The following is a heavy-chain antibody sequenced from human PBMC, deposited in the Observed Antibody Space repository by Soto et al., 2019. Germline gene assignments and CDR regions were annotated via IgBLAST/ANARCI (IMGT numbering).Heavy chain of an antibody. CDR1: GYTFTSYY. D-gene: IGHD7-27*01. Sequence: ASVKVSCKASGYTFTSYYMHWVRQAPGQGLEWMGIINPSGGSTSYAQKFQGRVTMTRDTSTSTVYMELSSLRSEDTAVYYCARDQSAGLGKGMPWFDPWGQGTLVTVSS. V-gene: IGHV1-46*01. CDR3: ARDQSAGLGKGMPWFDP. CDR2: INPSGGST. J-gene: IGHJ5*02.